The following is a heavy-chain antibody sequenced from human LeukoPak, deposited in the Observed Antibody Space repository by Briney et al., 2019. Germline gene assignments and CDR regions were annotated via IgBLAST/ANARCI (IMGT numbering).Heavy chain of an antibody. V-gene: IGHV4-39*02. CDR3: ARDRFDDSSGYYYHYYYYMNV. D-gene: IGHD3-22*01. J-gene: IGHJ6*03. Sequence: PSETLSLTCTVSGGSISSSSYYWGWIRQPPGKGLEWIGNIYYIGSTYYNPSLKSRVTISVDTSKNQFSLKLSSVTAADTAVYFCARDRFDDSSGYYYHYYYYMNVWGKGTTVTVSS. CDR2: IYYIGST. CDR1: GGSISSSSYY.